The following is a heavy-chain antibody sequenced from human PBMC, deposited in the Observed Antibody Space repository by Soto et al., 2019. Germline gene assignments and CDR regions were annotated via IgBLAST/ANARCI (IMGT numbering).Heavy chain of an antibody. D-gene: IGHD3-10*01. J-gene: IGHJ4*02. V-gene: IGHV4-59*08. CDR3: AATMVRGVIITWVNYFDY. CDR2: IYYTGGSP. CDR1: GGSIRTYY. Sequence: SETLSLTCTVSGGSIRTYYWSWIRQPPGKGLKWIGYIYYTGGSPNYNPSLKSRVAISVDRSKNQFSLKLSSVTAADTAVYYCAATMVRGVIITWVNYFDYWGQGTLVTVS.